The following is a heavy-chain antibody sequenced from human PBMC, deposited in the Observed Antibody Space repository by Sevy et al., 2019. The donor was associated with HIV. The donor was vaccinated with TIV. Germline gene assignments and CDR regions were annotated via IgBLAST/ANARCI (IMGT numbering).Heavy chain of an antibody. CDR1: GGTFSSYA. J-gene: IGHJ4*02. D-gene: IGHD5-18*01. Sequence: ASVKVSCKASGGTFSSYAISWVRQAPGQGLEWMGGIIPIFGTANYSQKFQGRVTITADESTSTAYMELSSLRSEDTAVYYCARSRYSYGSTPKFDYWGQRTLVTVSS. V-gene: IGHV1-69*13. CDR3: ARSRYSYGSTPKFDY. CDR2: IIPIFGTA.